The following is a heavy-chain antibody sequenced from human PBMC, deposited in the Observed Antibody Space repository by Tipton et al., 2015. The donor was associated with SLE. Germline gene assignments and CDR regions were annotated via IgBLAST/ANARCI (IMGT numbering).Heavy chain of an antibody. J-gene: IGHJ4*02. CDR3: ARSLGXYXXXX. V-gene: IGHV3-23*03. CDR2: IYSGGNT. Sequence: SLRLSCAASGFTFSSYAXSWXRQAPGKGLECVSFIYSGGNTNSADSVRGRFTISRDNSKNRLHLQMNSLRAEDTAVYYCARSLGXYXXXXWGQGTLVTXSS. D-gene: IGHD2-2*02. CDR1: GFTFSSYA.